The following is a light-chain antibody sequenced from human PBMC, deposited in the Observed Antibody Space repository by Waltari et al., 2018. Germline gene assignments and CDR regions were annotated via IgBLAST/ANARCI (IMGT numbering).Light chain of an antibody. CDR2: DVS. CDR3: QQRNAWPPEYT. Sequence: EVVLTQSPATLSLSPGERVSLSCRASQSVGNSLAWYQQKAGQAPRLLIYDVSNRASGIPARFSGSGSGTDFTLTLRSLEPDDFAIYYCQQRNAWPPEYTFGQGTKLEIK. V-gene: IGKV3-11*01. J-gene: IGKJ2*01. CDR1: QSVGNS.